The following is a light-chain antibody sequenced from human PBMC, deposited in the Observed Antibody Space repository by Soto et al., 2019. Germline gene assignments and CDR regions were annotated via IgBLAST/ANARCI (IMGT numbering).Light chain of an antibody. J-gene: IGLJ2*01. V-gene: IGLV2-14*01. CDR3: SSYTSSSTEV. CDR1: SSDVGGYNY. CDR2: DVS. Sequence: QSALTQPASVSGSPGQSITISCTGTSSDVGGYNYVSWYQQHPGKAPKLIIYDVSNRPSGVSNRFSGSKSGNTTSLTISGLQAEDEADYYCSSYTSSSTEVFGGGTKLTGL.